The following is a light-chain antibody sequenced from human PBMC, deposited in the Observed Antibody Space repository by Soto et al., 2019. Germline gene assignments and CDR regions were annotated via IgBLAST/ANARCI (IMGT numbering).Light chain of an antibody. CDR3: CSYAGSIGYV. CDR1: SSDVGGYNY. Sequence: QSALTQPRSVSGSPGQSVTISCTGTSSDVGGYNYVSWYQQHPGKAPKLMIYDVSKRPSGVPDRFSGSKSGNTASLTISGLQAEDEADYYCCSYAGSIGYVFGTGTKVTVL. V-gene: IGLV2-11*01. CDR2: DVS. J-gene: IGLJ1*01.